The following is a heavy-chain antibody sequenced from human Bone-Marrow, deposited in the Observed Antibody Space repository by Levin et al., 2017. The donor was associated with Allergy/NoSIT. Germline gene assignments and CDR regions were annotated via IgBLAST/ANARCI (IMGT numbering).Heavy chain of an antibody. V-gene: IGHV3-30-3*01. CDR3: AREETYCSGGSCYGPSVNAFDI. Sequence: GGSLRLSCAASGFTFSSYAMHWVRQAPGKGLEWVAVISYDGSNKYYADSVKGRFTISRDNSKNTLYLQMNSLRAEDTAVYYCAREETYCSGGSCYGPSVNAFDIWGQGTMVTVSS. CDR1: GFTFSSYA. CDR2: ISYDGSNK. J-gene: IGHJ3*02. D-gene: IGHD2-15*01.